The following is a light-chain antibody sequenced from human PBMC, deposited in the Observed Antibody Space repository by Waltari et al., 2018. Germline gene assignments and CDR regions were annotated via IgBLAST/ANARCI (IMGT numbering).Light chain of an antibody. CDR3: NSRDSSADHVV. Sequence: CELTQDPAVSVALGQTARITCQGDSLRNDYANWYQQRPGQAPLLLISNNFNRPSGIPDRFSGSKSGGTASLTITETQAEDEADYYCNSRDSSADHVVFDGGTKLTVL. CDR2: NNF. CDR1: SLRNDY. J-gene: IGLJ3*02. V-gene: IGLV3-19*01.